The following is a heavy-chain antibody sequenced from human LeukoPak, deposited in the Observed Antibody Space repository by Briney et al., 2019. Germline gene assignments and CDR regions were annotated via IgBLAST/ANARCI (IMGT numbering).Heavy chain of an antibody. CDR1: GYTFTAYY. J-gene: IGHJ5*02. Sequence: ASVKVSCKASGYTFTAYYMHWVRQAPGQGLEWMGWINPNSGGTNYAQKFQGRVIMTRDPSINTAYMELSGLTSNDTAVYYCARTREYSSSWYFPPFDPWGQGTLVTISS. D-gene: IGHD6-13*01. CDR2: INPNSGGT. V-gene: IGHV1-2*02. CDR3: ARTREYSSSWYFPPFDP.